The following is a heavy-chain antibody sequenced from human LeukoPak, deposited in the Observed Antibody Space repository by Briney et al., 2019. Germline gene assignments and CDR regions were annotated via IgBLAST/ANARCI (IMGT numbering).Heavy chain of an antibody. J-gene: IGHJ4*02. CDR1: GFTFSSYT. V-gene: IGHV3-30-3*01. CDR3: ARDGYYYDSSGYYCDY. CDR2: ISYDGSNK. Sequence: PGGSLRLSCAASGFTFSSYTMHWVRQAPGKGLEWVAVISYDGSNKYYADSVKGRFTISRDNSKNTLYLQMNSLRAEDTAVYYCARDGYYYDSSGYYCDYWGQGTLVTVSS. D-gene: IGHD3-22*01.